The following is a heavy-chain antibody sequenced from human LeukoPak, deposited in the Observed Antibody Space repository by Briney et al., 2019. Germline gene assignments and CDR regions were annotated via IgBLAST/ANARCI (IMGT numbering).Heavy chain of an antibody. V-gene: IGHV3-48*04. CDR3: ASLVVVPAYYYMDV. J-gene: IGHJ6*03. D-gene: IGHD2-2*01. CDR2: ISSSSTI. Sequence: GGSLRLSCAASGFTFSSYSMNWVRQAPGKGLEWVSYISSSSTIYYADSVKGRFTISRDNAKNSLYLQMNGLRAEDTAVYYCASLVVVPAYYYMDVWGKGTTVAVSS. CDR1: GFTFSSYS.